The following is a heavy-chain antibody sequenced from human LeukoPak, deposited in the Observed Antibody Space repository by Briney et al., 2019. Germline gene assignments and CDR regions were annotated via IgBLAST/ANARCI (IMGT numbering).Heavy chain of an antibody. CDR1: GYSISSGYY. CDR2: IYHSGST. D-gene: IGHD2-15*01. J-gene: IGHJ4*02. V-gene: IGHV4-38-2*02. Sequence: SETLSLTCTVSGYSISSGYYWGWIRQPPGKGLEWIGSIYHSGSTYYNPSLKSRVTISVDTSKNHFSLKLSSVTAADTAMYYCARAPVTSCRGAFCYPFDYWGQGTLVTVSS. CDR3: ARAPVTSCRGAFCYPFDY.